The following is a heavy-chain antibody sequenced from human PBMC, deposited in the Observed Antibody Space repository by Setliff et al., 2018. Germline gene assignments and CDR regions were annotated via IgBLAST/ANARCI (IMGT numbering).Heavy chain of an antibody. Sequence: PSETLSLTCTVSGDSISSRRNYWGWFRQPAGKELEWIGQIYTSWSTNYNPSLKSRVTISADTSKNQFSLKLTSVTAADTAVYYCARMSGFLYVDVWGKGTTVTVSS. V-gene: IGHV4-61*09. CDR3: ARMSGFLYVDV. J-gene: IGHJ6*03. CDR2: IYTSWST. D-gene: IGHD3-3*01. CDR1: GDSISSRRNY.